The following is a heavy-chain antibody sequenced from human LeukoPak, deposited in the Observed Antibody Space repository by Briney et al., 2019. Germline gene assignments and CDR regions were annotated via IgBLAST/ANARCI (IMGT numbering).Heavy chain of an antibody. J-gene: IGHJ4*02. V-gene: IGHV4-59*01. D-gene: IGHD6-19*01. Sequence: SETLSLTCTVSGGSISSYYWSWIRQPPGKGLEWIGYIYYSGSTNYNPSLKSRVTLSVDTSKNQFSLKLSSVTAADMAFYYCARLSSHGWFDFWGQGTLVTVSS. CDR3: ARLSSHGWFDF. CDR1: GGSISSYY. CDR2: IYYSGST.